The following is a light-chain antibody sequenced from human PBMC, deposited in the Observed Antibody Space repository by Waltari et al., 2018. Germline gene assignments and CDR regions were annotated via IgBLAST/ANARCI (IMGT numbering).Light chain of an antibody. CDR1: QSVTTN. Sequence: EVVMTQSPAILSVSPGERATPSCRASQSVTTNLAWYQQKPGQAPRLLIFGASTRATGVPARFSGSGSGTDFTLTISDLQSDDFAVYYCQQSDNWPPITFGQGTRLEIK. CDR2: GAS. J-gene: IGKJ5*01. CDR3: QQSDNWPPIT. V-gene: IGKV3-15*01.